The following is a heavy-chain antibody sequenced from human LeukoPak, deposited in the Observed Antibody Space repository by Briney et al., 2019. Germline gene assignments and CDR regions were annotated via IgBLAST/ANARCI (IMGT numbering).Heavy chain of an antibody. CDR3: ARGRYYYDSSGVTIDI. D-gene: IGHD3-22*01. J-gene: IGHJ3*02. Sequence: GASVKVSCKASGYTFTNYYMQWVRQAPGQGLEWIGIINPSGGSTSYAQKFQGRVSMTRDTSTSTVYMELSSLRSEDTAVYYCARGRYYYDSSGVTIDIWGQGTMVTVSS. V-gene: IGHV1-46*01. CDR1: GYTFTNYY. CDR2: INPSGGST.